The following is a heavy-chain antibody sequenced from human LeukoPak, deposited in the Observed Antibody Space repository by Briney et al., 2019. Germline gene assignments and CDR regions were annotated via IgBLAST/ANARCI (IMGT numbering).Heavy chain of an antibody. J-gene: IGHJ4*02. D-gene: IGHD2-15*01. CDR2: INPNSGGT. CDR3: ARGGVVVAATNTDFDS. V-gene: IGHV1-2*06. CDR1: GYTFTGYY. Sequence: ASVKVSCKASGYTFTGYYMHWVRQAPGQGLEWMGRINPNSGGTNYAQKFQGRVTMTRDTSISTAYMELSRLRSDDTAVYYCARGGVVVAATNTDFDSWGQGTLVTVSS.